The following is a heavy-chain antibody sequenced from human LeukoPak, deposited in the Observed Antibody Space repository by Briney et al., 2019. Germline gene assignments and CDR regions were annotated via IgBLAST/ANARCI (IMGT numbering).Heavy chain of an antibody. Sequence: GGSLRLSCAASGFTFSDYYMSWIRQAPGKGLEWVSAISGSGGSTYYADSVKGRFTISRDNSKNTLYLQMNSLRAEDTAVYYCAKGMYSSSSYFDYWGQGTLVTVSS. V-gene: IGHV3-23*01. D-gene: IGHD6-6*01. CDR3: AKGMYSSSSYFDY. CDR1: GFTFSDYY. J-gene: IGHJ4*02. CDR2: ISGSGGST.